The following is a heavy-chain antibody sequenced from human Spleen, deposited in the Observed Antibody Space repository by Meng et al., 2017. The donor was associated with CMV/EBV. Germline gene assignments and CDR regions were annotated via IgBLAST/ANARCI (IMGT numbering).Heavy chain of an antibody. V-gene: IGHV4-38-2*02. CDR2: IYHSGST. CDR3: ARRSGYYTGNVY. Sequence: SETLSLTCTVSGGSISSGYYWGWIRQPPGKGLEWIGSIYHSGSTYYNPSLKSRVTISVDTSKNQFSLKLSSVTAADTAVYYCARRSGYYTGNVYWGQGTLVTVSS. CDR1: GGSISSGYY. J-gene: IGHJ4*02. D-gene: IGHD3-3*01.